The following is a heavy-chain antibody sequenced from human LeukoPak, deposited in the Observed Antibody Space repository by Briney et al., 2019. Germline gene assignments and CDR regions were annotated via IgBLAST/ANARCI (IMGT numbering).Heavy chain of an antibody. CDR3: ARTLMGGGALDY. CDR1: GFTFGDYW. J-gene: IGHJ4*02. V-gene: IGHV3-7*03. CDR2: IKEDGSEK. D-gene: IGHD3-10*01. Sequence: GGSLRLSCTASGFTFGDYWLNWFRQAPGKGLKWVANIKEDGSEKYYVDSVKGRFTISRDNAKNSLFLQINSLRVEDTAVYYCARTLMGGGALDYWGQGTLVTVSS.